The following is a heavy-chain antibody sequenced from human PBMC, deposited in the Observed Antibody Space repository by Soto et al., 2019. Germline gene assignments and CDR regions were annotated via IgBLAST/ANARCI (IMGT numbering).Heavy chain of an antibody. V-gene: IGHV1-2*02. J-gene: IGHJ6*04. D-gene: IGHD6-6*01. Sequence: ASVKVSCKASGYTFTGYYMHWVRQAPGQGLEWMGWINPNSGGTNYAQKFQGRVTMTRDTSITTAYMELSRLRSDDTAVYYCARDHYSSSSLYYYYYGREVWGKGTTVIVSS. CDR3: ARDHYSSSSLYYYYYGREV. CDR1: GYTFTGYY. CDR2: INPNSGGT.